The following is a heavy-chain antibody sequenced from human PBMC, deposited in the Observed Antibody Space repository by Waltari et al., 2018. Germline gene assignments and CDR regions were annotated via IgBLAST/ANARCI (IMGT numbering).Heavy chain of an antibody. CDR1: GFTFSSYG. CDR2: IWYDGSNK. J-gene: IGHJ4*02. Sequence: QVQLVESGGGVVQPGRSLRLSCAASGFTFSSYGMHWVRQAPGKGLEGVAVIWYDGSNKYYADSVKGRFTISRDNSKNTLYLQMNSLRAEDTAVYYCAREIIAAAGTGDYWGQGTLVIVSS. D-gene: IGHD6-13*01. CDR3: AREIIAAAGTGDY. V-gene: IGHV3-33*01.